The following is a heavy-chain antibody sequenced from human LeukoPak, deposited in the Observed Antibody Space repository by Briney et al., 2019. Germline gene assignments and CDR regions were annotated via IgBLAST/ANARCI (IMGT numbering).Heavy chain of an antibody. D-gene: IGHD3-10*01. CDR2: ISDSGGST. J-gene: IGHJ6*02. CDR3: AKVPYSDYGSGRPPFMNV. V-gene: IGHV3-23*01. Sequence: GGSLRLSCAASEFTFSNYAMSWVRQAPGKGLEWVSTISDSGGSTYYADSVKGRFTIPRDNSKNTLYLQMSSLRAEDTAIHYCAKVPYSDYGSGRPPFMNVWGQGTTVAVSS. CDR1: EFTFSNYA.